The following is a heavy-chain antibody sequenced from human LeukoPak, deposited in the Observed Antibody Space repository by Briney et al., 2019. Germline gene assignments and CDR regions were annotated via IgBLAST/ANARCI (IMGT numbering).Heavy chain of an antibody. J-gene: IGHJ6*03. CDR2: IIHSGRT. D-gene: IGHD3-10*01. V-gene: IGHV4-34*12. Sequence: SETLSLTCAVYGGSFSGYYWSWIRQPPGKGLEWIGEIIHSGRTNYNPSLKSRVTISVDTSKNQFSLKLSSVTAADTAVYYCARDGSGSYGYYYYMDVWGKGTTVTVSS. CDR1: GGSFSGYY. CDR3: ARDGSGSYGYYYYMDV.